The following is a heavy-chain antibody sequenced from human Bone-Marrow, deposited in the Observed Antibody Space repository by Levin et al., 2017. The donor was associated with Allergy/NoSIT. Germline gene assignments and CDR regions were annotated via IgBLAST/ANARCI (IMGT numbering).Heavy chain of an antibody. D-gene: IGHD1-26*01. CDR3: AREDPSGNYYNWFDP. CDR2: TYYRTKWFN. V-gene: IGHV6-1*01. CDR1: GDSVSSASAA. Sequence: SETLSLTCAISGDSVSSASAAWNWIRQSPSRGLEWLGRTYYRTKWFNDYAVSVKSRITINPDRFRNQFSLQLNSVTPEDTAVYYCAREDPSGNYYNWFDPWGQVTLVTVSS. J-gene: IGHJ5*02.